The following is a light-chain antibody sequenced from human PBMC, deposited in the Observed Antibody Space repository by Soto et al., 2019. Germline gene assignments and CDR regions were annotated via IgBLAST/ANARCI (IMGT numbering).Light chain of an antibody. CDR3: SSYTSSSTYV. Sequence: QSALTQPPSVSGSPGQSVAISCTGTSSDVGSSNGVSWYQQPPGAAPKLMIYDVTNRPSGVPDRFSGSKSGNTASLTISWLQAEDEADYYCSSYTSSSTYVFGTGTKV. J-gene: IGLJ1*01. CDR2: DVT. V-gene: IGLV2-18*02. CDR1: SSDVGSSNG.